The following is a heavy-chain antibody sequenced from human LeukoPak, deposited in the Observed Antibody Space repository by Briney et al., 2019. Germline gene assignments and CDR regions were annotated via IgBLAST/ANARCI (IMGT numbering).Heavy chain of an antibody. CDR2: ISYDGSNK. CDR1: GFTFSSYA. D-gene: IGHD1-7*01. J-gene: IGHJ3*02. CDR3: ARGGIRYNWNFGSFDI. Sequence: PGGSLRLSCAASGFTFSSYAMHWVRQAPGKGLEWVAVISYDGSNKYYADSVKGRFTISRDNSKNTLYLQMNSLRAEDTAVYYCARGGIRYNWNFGSFDIWGQGTMVTVSS. V-gene: IGHV3-30-3*01.